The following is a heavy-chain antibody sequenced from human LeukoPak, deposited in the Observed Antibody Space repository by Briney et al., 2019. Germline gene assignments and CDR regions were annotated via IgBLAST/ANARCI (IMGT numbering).Heavy chain of an antibody. CDR3: ARSPANRGAARASGRLVNWFDP. CDR2: MNPNSGNT. D-gene: IGHD6-13*01. Sequence: ASVKVSCKAPGYTFTSYDINWVRQATGQGLEWMGWMNPNSGNTGYAQRFQGRVTITRNTSISTAYMELSSLRSEDTAVYYCARSPANRGAARASGRLVNWFDPWGQGTLVTVSS. CDR1: GYTFTSYD. J-gene: IGHJ5*02. V-gene: IGHV1-8*03.